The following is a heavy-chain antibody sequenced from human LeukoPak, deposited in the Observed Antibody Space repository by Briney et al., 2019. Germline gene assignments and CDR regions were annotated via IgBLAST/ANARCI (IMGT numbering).Heavy chain of an antibody. CDR3: ARWYCSRGTCYYLDY. V-gene: IGHV4-59*01. CDR1: GGSISSYY. J-gene: IGHJ4*02. Sequence: SETLSLTCAVSGGSISSYYWSWIRQSPGRGLEYIGHIYYNGRTDYNPSLKSRVTISVDTSRNQFSLKLNSVTAADTAVYFCARWYCSRGTCYYLDYWGQGALVTVSS. CDR2: IYYNGRT. D-gene: IGHD2-2*01.